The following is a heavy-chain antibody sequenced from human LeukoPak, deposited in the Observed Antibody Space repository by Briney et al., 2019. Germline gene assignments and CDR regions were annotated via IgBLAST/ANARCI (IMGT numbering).Heavy chain of an antibody. CDR1: GFTFSSYG. J-gene: IGHJ6*02. D-gene: IGHD4-17*01. CDR2: ISYDGSDK. CDR3: AKDQDYGDRDYYGMDV. V-gene: IGHV3-30*18. Sequence: QPGRSLRLSCAASGFTFSSYGMHWVRQAPGKGLEWVAVISYDGSDKYYADSVKGRFTISRDNSKNTLYLQMNSLRAEDTAVYYCAKDQDYGDRDYYGMDVWGQGTTVTVSS.